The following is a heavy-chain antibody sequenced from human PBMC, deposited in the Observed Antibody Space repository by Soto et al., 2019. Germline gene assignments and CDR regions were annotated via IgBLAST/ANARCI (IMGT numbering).Heavy chain of an antibody. CDR1: GGTFRTSA. J-gene: IGHJ6*01. V-gene: IGHV1-69*12. CDR2: IMPVFSTP. D-gene: IGHD3-3*02. Sequence: QVQLVQSGAEVKKPGSSVKVSCKTSGGTFRTSAISWVRQAPGQGLEWMGGIMPVFSTPDYAQKFQGRVTIPADESTGTAYMELSSLRSEDTAVYYCARDKDRQQLGCNYCSIMDVWGQGTTVTVSS. CDR3: ARDKDRQQLGCNYCSIMDV.